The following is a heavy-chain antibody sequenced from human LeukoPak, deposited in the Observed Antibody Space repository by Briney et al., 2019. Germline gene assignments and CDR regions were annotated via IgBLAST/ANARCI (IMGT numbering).Heavy chain of an antibody. Sequence: GSLRLSCAASGFTFSSYAMSWVRQPPGKGLEWIGEINHSGSTNYNPSLKSRVTISVDTSKNQFSLKLSSVTAADTAVYYCASPPDYYDSSGYSSWGQGTLVTVSS. CDR2: INHSGST. J-gene: IGHJ5*02. V-gene: IGHV4-34*08. CDR1: GFTFSSYA. CDR3: ASPPDYYDSSGYSS. D-gene: IGHD3-22*01.